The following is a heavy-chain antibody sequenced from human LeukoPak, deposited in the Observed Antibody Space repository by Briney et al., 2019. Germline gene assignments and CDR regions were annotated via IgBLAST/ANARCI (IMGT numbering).Heavy chain of an antibody. CDR1: GFTFTNYV. Sequence: AGSLSLSCAASGFTFTNYVTHWVRQAPGKGLEWVAVTSVDEGLKFYGDSVKGRFTISRDNAKNSLYLQMNSLRAEDTAVYYCAELGITMIGGVWGKGTTVTISS. CDR3: AELGITMIGGV. CDR2: TSVDEGLK. D-gene: IGHD3-10*02. J-gene: IGHJ6*04. V-gene: IGHV3-30*04.